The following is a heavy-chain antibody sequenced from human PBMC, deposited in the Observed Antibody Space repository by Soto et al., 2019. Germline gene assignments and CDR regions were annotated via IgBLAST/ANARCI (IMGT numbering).Heavy chain of an antibody. CDR1: GFTFSNAW. J-gene: IGHJ4*02. D-gene: IGHD2-21*01. CDR2: IKSKTDGGTT. V-gene: IGHV3-15*01. CDR3: TTGNCGGDCIQDDY. Sequence: GGSLRLSCAASGFTFSNAWMSWVRQAPGKGLEWVGRIKSKTDGGTTDYAAPVKGRFTISRDDSKNTLYLQMNSLKTEDTAVYYCTTGNCGGDCIQDDYWGQGTLVTVSS.